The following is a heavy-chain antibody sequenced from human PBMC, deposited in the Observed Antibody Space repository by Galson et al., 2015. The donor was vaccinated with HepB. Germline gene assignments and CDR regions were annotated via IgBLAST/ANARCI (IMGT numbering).Heavy chain of an antibody. CDR1: GFAFTSSA. Sequence: SVKVSCKASGFAFTSSAVQWVRQARGQRLEWIGWIVVGSGNTNYAQKFQERVTITRDMSTSTAYMELSSLRSEDTAVYYCAADVSNLRFLEWLGKNGMDVWGQGTTVTVSS. J-gene: IGHJ6*02. V-gene: IGHV1-58*01. CDR3: AADVSNLRFLEWLGKNGMDV. D-gene: IGHD3-3*01. CDR2: IVVGSGNT.